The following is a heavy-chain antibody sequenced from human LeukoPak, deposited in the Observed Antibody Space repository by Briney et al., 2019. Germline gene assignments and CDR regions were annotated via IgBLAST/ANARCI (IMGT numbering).Heavy chain of an antibody. CDR3: ARHTYDSSGCYFDY. CDR1: GGSISSSSYY. V-gene: IGHV4-39*01. CDR2: IYYSGST. J-gene: IGHJ4*02. Sequence: SETLSLTCTVSGGSISSSSYYWGWIRQPPGKGLEWIGSIYYSGSTYYNPSLKSRVTISVDTSKNQFSLKLSSVTAADTAVYYCARHTYDSSGCYFDYWGQGTLVTVSS. D-gene: IGHD3-22*01.